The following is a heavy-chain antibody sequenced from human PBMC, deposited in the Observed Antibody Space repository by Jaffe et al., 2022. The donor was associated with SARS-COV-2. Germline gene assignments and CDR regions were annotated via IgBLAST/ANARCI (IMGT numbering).Heavy chain of an antibody. CDR3: ARAFYGDYRQTDAFDI. J-gene: IGHJ3*02. Sequence: QVQLVESGGGVVQPGRSLRLSCAASGFTFSSYGMHWVRQAPGKGLEWVAVIWYDGSNKYYADSVKGRFTISRDNSKNTLYLQMNSLRAEDTAVYYCARAFYGDYRQTDAFDIWGQGTMVTVSS. V-gene: IGHV3-33*01. CDR1: GFTFSSYG. D-gene: IGHD4-17*01. CDR2: IWYDGSNK.